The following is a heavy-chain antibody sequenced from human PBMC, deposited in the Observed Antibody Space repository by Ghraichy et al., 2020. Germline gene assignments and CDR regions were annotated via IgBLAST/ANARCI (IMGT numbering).Heavy chain of an antibody. Sequence: GGSLRLSCAASGFTFNSYAMNWVRQAPGKGLEYISYIGSSGSIIYYADSVKGRFTISRDNAKNSLYLQMNSLRDDDTALYYCARDCAVFGVVPDAFDIWGQGTMVTVSS. J-gene: IGHJ3*02. V-gene: IGHV3-48*02. D-gene: IGHD3-3*01. CDR2: IGSSGSII. CDR3: ARDCAVFGVVPDAFDI. CDR1: GFTFNSYA.